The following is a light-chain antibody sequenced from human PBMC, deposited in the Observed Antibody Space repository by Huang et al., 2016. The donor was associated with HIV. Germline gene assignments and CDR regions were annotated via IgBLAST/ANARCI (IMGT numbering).Light chain of an antibody. CDR3: QQDGSSPLT. CDR1: QSLSSSY. CDR2: DAS. V-gene: IGKV3D-20*01. Sequence: ELVLTQSPATLSLSPGERATLSCGASQSLSSSYLAWSQQQPGLAPRLLIYDASHRATGIPYRFSGSGSETDFTRTISRQEREDFTVYYCQQDGSSPLTFGGRTKVEIK. J-gene: IGKJ4*01.